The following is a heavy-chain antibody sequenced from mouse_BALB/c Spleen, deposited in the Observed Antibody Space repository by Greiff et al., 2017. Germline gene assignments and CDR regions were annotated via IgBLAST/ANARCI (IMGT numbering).Heavy chain of an antibody. J-gene: IGHJ2*01. CDR2: ISDGGSYT. CDR3: ARDKFDY. CDR1: GFTFSDYY. Sequence: DVMLVESGGGLVKPGGSLKLSCAASGFTFSDYYMYWVRQTPEKRLEWVATISDGGSYTYYPDSVKGRFTISRDNAKNNLYLQMSSLKSEDTAMYYCARDKFDYWGQGTTLTVSS. V-gene: IGHV5-4*02.